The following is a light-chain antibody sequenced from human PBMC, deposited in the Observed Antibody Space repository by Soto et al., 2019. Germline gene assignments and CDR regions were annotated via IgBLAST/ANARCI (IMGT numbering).Light chain of an antibody. J-gene: IGKJ2*01. CDR1: QSISSW. CDR3: QQYNSYLYT. V-gene: IGKV1-5*03. CDR2: KAS. Sequence: DIQMTQSPSTLSASVGDRVTITCRASQSISSWLAWYQQIPGKAPKLLIYKASSLESGVPPRFSGSGSGTEFTLTISSLQPDDFATYYCQQYNSYLYTFGQGTKLEIK.